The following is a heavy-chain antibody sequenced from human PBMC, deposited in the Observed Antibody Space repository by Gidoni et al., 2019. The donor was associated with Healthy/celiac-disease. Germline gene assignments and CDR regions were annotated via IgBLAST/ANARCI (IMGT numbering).Heavy chain of an antibody. CDR3: ARGGWLVLRGRYFDY. V-gene: IGHV4-34*01. CDR2: INHSGST. Sequence: QVQLQQCGAGLLKPSETLSLTCAVYGGSFSGYYCSVIRQPPGKWLEGIGEINHSGSTNYNTSLRSRVTISVDTAKNQFSLKLSSVTAADTAVYYCARGGWLVLRGRYFDYWGQGTLVTVSS. J-gene: IGHJ4*02. CDR1: GGSFSGYY. D-gene: IGHD6-19*01.